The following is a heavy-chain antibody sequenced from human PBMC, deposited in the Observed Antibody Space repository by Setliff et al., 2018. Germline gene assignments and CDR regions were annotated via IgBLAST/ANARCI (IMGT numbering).Heavy chain of an antibody. D-gene: IGHD6-6*01. CDR1: GFTFSIYW. J-gene: IGHJ4*02. CDR2: INQDGIEK. V-gene: IGHV3-7*03. CDR3: ASTQRGTSSEC. Sequence: PGGSLRLSCAASGFTFSIYWMSWVRQAPGKGLEWVANINQDGIEKYYVDSVKGRFTISRDNAKNSLYLQMNSLRAEDTAVYYCASTQRGTSSECWGQGTLVTVS.